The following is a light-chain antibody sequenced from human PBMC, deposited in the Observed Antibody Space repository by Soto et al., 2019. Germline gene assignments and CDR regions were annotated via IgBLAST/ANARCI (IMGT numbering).Light chain of an antibody. J-gene: IGLJ2*01. Sequence: QSVLTQPPSVSGAPGQRVTISCTGSSSNIGAGYDVHWYQRLPGTAPKLLIYANSNRPSGVPDRFSGSKSGTSASLAITGLQAEDEADYYCQSYDSSLSGYVVFGGGTKLTVL. CDR3: QSYDSSLSGYVV. CDR1: SSNIGAGYD. V-gene: IGLV1-40*01. CDR2: ANS.